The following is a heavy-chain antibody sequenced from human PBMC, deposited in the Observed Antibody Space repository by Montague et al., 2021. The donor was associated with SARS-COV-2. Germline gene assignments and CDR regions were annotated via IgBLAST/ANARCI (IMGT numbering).Heavy chain of an antibody. CDR3: ARDCRSSSCTNWGY. Sequence: SLRLSCAASGFTFSVHAMTWVRQAPGKGLEWVSTITSDSGTTYYADSVKGRFTISRDNSKNTLYLQMNSLRVEDTAVYYCARDCRSSSCTNWGYWGQGTMVTVSS. CDR2: ITSDSGTT. V-gene: IGHV3-23*01. D-gene: IGHD2-2*01. CDR1: GFTFSVHA. J-gene: IGHJ4*02.